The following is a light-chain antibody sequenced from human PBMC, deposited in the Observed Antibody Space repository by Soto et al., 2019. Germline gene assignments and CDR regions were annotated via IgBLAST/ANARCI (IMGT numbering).Light chain of an antibody. CDR1: SDGLHGYTY. CDR2: EVS. J-gene: IGLJ3*02. Sequence: QSVLTQPASVSGSPGQSVTISCTGISDGLHGYTYVSWYQHHPDKAPNLIIYEVSNRPSGVSNRFSGSKSGNTASLTISGFQAEDEATYYCSLFTRSNTWVFGGGTKLTVL. CDR3: SLFTRSNTWV. V-gene: IGLV2-14*01.